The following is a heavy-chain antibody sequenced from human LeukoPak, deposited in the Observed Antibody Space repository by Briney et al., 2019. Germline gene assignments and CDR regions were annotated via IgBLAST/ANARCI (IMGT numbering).Heavy chain of an antibody. CDR1: GFDFSKYT. V-gene: IGHV3-21*06. Sequence: GGSLRLSCAASGFDFSKYTMSWVRQAPGKGLEWVSSISSGSRRIHYADSMRGRFTISRDNAKSSVYLQMHNLRVEDTATYFCARVVLDHFWGRGTLVTVSS. CDR3: ARVVLDHF. D-gene: IGHD6-6*01. CDR2: ISSGSRRI. J-gene: IGHJ4*02.